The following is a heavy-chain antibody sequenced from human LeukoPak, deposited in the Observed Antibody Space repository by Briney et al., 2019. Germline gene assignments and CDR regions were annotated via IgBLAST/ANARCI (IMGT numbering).Heavy chain of an antibody. Sequence: SETLSLTCTVSGGSISSYYWSWIRQPAGKGLEWIGRIYTSGSTNYNPSLKSRVTMSVDTSKDQFSLKLSSVTAADTDVYYCARSGIVGPDPLMDYWGQGTLVTVSS. CDR3: ARSGIVGPDPLMDY. V-gene: IGHV4-4*07. J-gene: IGHJ4*02. CDR1: GGSISSYY. D-gene: IGHD1-26*01. CDR2: IYTSGST.